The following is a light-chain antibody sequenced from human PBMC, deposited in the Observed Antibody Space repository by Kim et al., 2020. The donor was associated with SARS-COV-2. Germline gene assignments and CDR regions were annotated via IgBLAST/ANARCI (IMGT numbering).Light chain of an antibody. Sequence: PGQRVTISCSGSSSNIGSYVVNWYQQFPGKAPKLLIYGNYQRPSAVPDRFSASKSGTSASLAISGLQSEDEADYYCASWDDSLNGLFGGGTQLTVL. CDR2: GNY. CDR3: ASWDDSLNGL. V-gene: IGLV1-44*01. CDR1: SSNIGSYV. J-gene: IGLJ2*01.